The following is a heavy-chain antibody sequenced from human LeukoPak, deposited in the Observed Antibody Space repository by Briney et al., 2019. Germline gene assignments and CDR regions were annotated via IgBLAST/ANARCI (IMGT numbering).Heavy chain of an antibody. J-gene: IGHJ3*02. Sequence: SETLSLTCIVSGGSISSYYWSWIRQPPGKGLEWIGYIYYRGNTDYNPSLKSRVTISVDTSKNQFSLKLRSVTAADTAVYYCARGRRSSGRHDSVDIWGQGTMVTVSS. V-gene: IGHV4-59*01. CDR2: IYYRGNT. CDR1: GGSISSYY. CDR3: ARGRRSSGRHDSVDI. D-gene: IGHD6-19*01.